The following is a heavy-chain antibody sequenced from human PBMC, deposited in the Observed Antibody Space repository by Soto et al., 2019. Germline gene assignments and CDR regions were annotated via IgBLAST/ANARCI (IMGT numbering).Heavy chain of an antibody. Sequence: SETLSLTCTVSGGSISSSSFYWGWMRQPPGKGLEWIGSIYYSGSTNYNPSLKSRVTISVDTSKNQFSLKLSSVTAADTAVYYCARESLLRYFDSYYYYYYMDVWGKGTTVTVSS. CDR1: GGSISSSSFY. D-gene: IGHD3-9*01. J-gene: IGHJ6*03. V-gene: IGHV4-39*07. CDR3: ARESLLRYFDSYYYYYYMDV. CDR2: IYYSGST.